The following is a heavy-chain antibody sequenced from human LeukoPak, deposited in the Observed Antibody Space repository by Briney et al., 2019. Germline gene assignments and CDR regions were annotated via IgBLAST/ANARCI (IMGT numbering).Heavy chain of an antibody. Sequence: GGSLRLSCAASGFTFSSYSMNWVRQAPGKGLEWVSSISSSSSSYKYYSDSVKGRFTISRDNSKYTLYLQMNSLRAEDTALYYCARDAYSSGWSYFDYWGQGTLVTVSS. CDR1: GFTFSSYS. CDR2: ISSSSSSYK. V-gene: IGHV3-21*01. D-gene: IGHD6-19*01. CDR3: ARDAYSSGWSYFDY. J-gene: IGHJ4*02.